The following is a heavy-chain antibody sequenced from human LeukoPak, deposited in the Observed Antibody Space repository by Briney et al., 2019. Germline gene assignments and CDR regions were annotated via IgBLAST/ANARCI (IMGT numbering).Heavy chain of an antibody. V-gene: IGHV1-46*01. D-gene: IGHD3-9*01. CDR2: INPSGGST. J-gene: IGHJ4*02. CDR1: GCTFTSYY. Sequence: ASVKVSCKASGCTFTSYYMHWVRQAPGQGLEWMGIINPSGGSTSYAQKFQGRVTMTRDTSTSTVYMELSSLRSEDTAVYYCARGPDYDILTGYYTFDYWGQGTLVTVSS. CDR3: ARGPDYDILTGYYTFDY.